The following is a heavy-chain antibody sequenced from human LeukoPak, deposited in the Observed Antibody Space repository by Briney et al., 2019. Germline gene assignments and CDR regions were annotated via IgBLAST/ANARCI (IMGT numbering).Heavy chain of an antibody. V-gene: IGHV4-39*01. Sequence: SETLSLTCTVSGGSISSSSYYWGWIRQPPGKGLEWIGSIYYSGSTYYNPSLKSRATISVDTSKNQFSLKLSSVTAADTAVYYCARQGVQLWSDFDYWGQGTLVTVSS. J-gene: IGHJ4*02. CDR1: GGSISSSSYY. D-gene: IGHD5-18*01. CDR3: ARQGVQLWSDFDY. CDR2: IYYSGST.